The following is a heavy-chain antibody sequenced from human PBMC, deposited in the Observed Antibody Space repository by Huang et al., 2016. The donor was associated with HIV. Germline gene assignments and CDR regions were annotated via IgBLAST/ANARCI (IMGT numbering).Heavy chain of an antibody. CDR1: GVSFSDYA. V-gene: IGHV1-69*10. D-gene: IGHD1-1*01. CDR2: IIPRFGLT. Sequence: QAQLVQSGAAVMKPGSSVRVSCKASGVSFSDYAFSWVRRAPGQGLDWMGGIIPRFGLTNYAPRLKGRVTISADKSSNTGYLELTSLRSGDTAVYYCAREGQNWLGKPFGALAFWGQGTEVIVSS. J-gene: IGHJ4*03. CDR3: AREGQNWLGKPFGALAF.